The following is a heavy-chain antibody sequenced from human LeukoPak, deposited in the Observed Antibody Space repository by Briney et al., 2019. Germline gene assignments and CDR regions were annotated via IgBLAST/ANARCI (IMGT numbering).Heavy chain of an antibody. CDR1: GFTFSSYA. V-gene: IGHV3-23*01. CDR3: AKDSEQSYNFGRGYNPGKSDY. Sequence: GGSLRLSCAASGFTFSSYAMSWVRQAPGKGLEWVSAISGSGGSTYYADSVKGQFTISRDNSKNTLYLQMNSLRAEDTAVYYCAKDSEQSYNFGRGYNPGKSDYWGQGTLATVSS. CDR2: ISGSGGST. J-gene: IGHJ4*02. D-gene: IGHD3-3*01.